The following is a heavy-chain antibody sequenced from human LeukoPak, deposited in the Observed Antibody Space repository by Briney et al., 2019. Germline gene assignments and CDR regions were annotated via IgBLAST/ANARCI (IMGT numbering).Heavy chain of an antibody. CDR1: GGSISSYY. Sequence: SETLSLTCTVSGGSISSYYWSWIRQPPGKGLEWIGYIYYSGSTNYNPSLKSRVTISVDTSKNQFSLKLSSVSAADTAVYYCARGYCSGGSCYSGWFDPWGQGTLVTVSS. CDR2: IYYSGST. CDR3: ARGYCSGGSCYSGWFDP. D-gene: IGHD2-15*01. J-gene: IGHJ5*02. V-gene: IGHV4-59*01.